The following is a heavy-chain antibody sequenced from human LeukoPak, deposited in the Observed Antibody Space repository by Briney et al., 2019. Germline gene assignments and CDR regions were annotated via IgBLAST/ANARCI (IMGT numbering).Heavy chain of an antibody. CDR3: ARERQRWLQRGRSYFDY. CDR1: GGSISSSSYY. CDR2: IYYSGST. J-gene: IGHJ4*02. D-gene: IGHD5-24*01. Sequence: SETLSLTCTVSGGSISSSSYYWGWIRQPPGKGLEWIGSIYYSGSTYYNPSLKSRVTISVDTSKNQFSLKLSSVTAADTAVYYCARERQRWLQRGRSYFDYWGQGTLVTVSS. V-gene: IGHV4-39*02.